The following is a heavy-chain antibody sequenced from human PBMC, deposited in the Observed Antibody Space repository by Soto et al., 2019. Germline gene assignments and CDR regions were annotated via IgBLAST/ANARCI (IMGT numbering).Heavy chain of an antibody. CDR2: IYYSGST. V-gene: IGHV4-31*03. CDR1: VGSISGGGYY. CDR3: ARDSGYYYYGMDV. J-gene: IGHJ6*02. D-gene: IGHD1-26*01. Sequence: PSETLSLTCTVSVGSISGGGYYWSWIRQHPGKGLEWIGYIYYSGSTYYNPSLKSRVTISVDTSKNQFSLKLSSVTAADTAVYYCARDSGYYYYGMDVWGQGTTVTVSS.